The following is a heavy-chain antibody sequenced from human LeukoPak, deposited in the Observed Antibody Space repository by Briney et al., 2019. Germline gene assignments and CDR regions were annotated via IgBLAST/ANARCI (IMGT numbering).Heavy chain of an antibody. CDR3: ARVNYYDSSGYYHIDY. Sequence: PSETLSLTCTVSGGSISSSGYYWGWIRQPPGKGLEWIGSIYYSGSTYYNPSLKSRVTISVDTSKSQFALKLSSVTAADTAVYYCARVNYYDSSGYYHIDYWGQGTLVTVSS. D-gene: IGHD3-22*01. CDR2: IYYSGST. V-gene: IGHV4-39*06. J-gene: IGHJ4*02. CDR1: GGSISSSGYY.